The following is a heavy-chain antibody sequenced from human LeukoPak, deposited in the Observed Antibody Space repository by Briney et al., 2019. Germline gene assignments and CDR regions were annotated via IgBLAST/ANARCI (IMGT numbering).Heavy chain of an antibody. D-gene: IGHD1-26*01. Sequence: HPGGSLRLSCAASEFTFDNYAMSWVSQAPGKGMGWVSVISGSGYYSYYADSVKGRFTVSRDNSKTTLYLQMNSLRADDTAVYYCAKGGPTGSNYFDFWGEGALVTVSS. CDR3: AKGGPTGSNYFDF. CDR1: EFTFDNYA. V-gene: IGHV3-23*01. J-gene: IGHJ4*02. CDR2: ISGSGYYS.